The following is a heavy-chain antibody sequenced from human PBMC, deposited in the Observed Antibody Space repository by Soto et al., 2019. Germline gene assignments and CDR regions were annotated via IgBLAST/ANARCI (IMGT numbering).Heavy chain of an antibody. J-gene: IGHJ3*02. Sequence: VASVKVSCKASGYTFTSYGISWVRQAPGQGLEWMGWISAYNGNTNYAQKLQGRVTMTTDTSTSTAYMELRSLRSDDTAVYYCARDIVVVIAMLGLRPLPKATDIPGPG. D-gene: IGHD2-21*01. CDR3: ARDIVVVIAMLGLRPLPKATDI. CDR1: GYTFTSYG. V-gene: IGHV1-18*01. CDR2: ISAYNGNT.